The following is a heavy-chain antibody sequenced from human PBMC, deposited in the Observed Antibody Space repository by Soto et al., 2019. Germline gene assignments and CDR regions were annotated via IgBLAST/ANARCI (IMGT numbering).Heavy chain of an antibody. CDR3: ARDSDKVHYGANSGSPSDAFDI. CDR1: GGSISSGGYY. CDR2: IYYSGST. J-gene: IGHJ3*02. V-gene: IGHV4-31*03. Sequence: QVQLQESGPGLVKPSQTLSLTCTVSGGSISSGGYYWSWIRQHPGKGLEWIGYIYYSGSTYYNPSLKSRVTISVDTSKNQFSLKLSSVTAADTAVYYCARDSDKVHYGANSGSPSDAFDIWGQGTMVTVSS. D-gene: IGHD4-17*01.